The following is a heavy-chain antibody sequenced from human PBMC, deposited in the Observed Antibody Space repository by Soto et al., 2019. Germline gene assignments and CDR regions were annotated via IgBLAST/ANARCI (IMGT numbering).Heavy chain of an antibody. D-gene: IGHD2-15*01. CDR2: IYYSGST. Sequence: SETLSLTCTVSGGSISSYYWSWIRQPPGKGLEWIGYIYYSGSTNYNPSLKSRVTISVDTSKNQFSLKLSSVAAADTAVYYCARRWGRSFDYWGQGTLVTVSS. CDR3: ARRWGRSFDY. CDR1: GGSISSYY. V-gene: IGHV4-59*08. J-gene: IGHJ4*02.